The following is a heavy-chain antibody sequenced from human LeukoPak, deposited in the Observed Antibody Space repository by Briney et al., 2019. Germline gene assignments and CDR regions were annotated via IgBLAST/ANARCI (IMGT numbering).Heavy chain of an antibody. J-gene: IGHJ4*02. CDR2: IKEDGSEK. CDR1: GFSFSSYW. V-gene: IGHV3-7*03. D-gene: IGHD3/OR15-3a*01. CDR3: ARGGSWTGSFTDFDC. Sequence: PGGSLRLSCAASGFSFSSYWMSWVRQAPGKGLEWVANIKEDGSEKYYVDSVKGRLTISRDNAKNSLYLQMNSLRVEDTAVYYCARGGSWTGSFTDFDCWGQGTLVTVSS.